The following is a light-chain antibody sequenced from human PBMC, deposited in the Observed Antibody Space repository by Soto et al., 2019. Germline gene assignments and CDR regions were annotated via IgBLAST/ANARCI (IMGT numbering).Light chain of an antibody. V-gene: IGKV3-15*01. CDR3: KQYNNWPPIT. Sequence: EIVMTQSPATLSVSPGERATLSCRASQSVSSNLDWYQHKPGQAPRLLIYGASTRANGIPARFSGSGSGTEFTLTISSLQSEEFEVYYCKQYNNWPPITFGQGTRLEIK. CDR1: QSVSSN. J-gene: IGKJ5*01. CDR2: GAS.